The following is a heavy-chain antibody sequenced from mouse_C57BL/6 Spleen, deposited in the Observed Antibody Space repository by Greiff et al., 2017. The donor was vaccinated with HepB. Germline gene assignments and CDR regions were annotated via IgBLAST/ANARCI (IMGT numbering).Heavy chain of an antibody. V-gene: IGHV1-72*01. D-gene: IGHD1-1*01. CDR1: GYTFTSYW. J-gene: IGHJ1*03. CDR2: IDPNSGGT. Sequence: QVQLQQPGAELVKPGASVKLSCKASGYTFTSYWMHWVKQRPGRGLEWIGRIDPNSGGTKYNEKFKSKATLTVDKPSSTAYMQLSRLTSEDSAVYYCARALITTVVPHWYFDVWGTGTTVTVSS. CDR3: ARALITTVVPHWYFDV.